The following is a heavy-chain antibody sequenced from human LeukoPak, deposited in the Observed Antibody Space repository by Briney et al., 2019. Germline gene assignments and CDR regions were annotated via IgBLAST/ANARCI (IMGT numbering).Heavy chain of an antibody. V-gene: IGHV4-59*08. J-gene: IGHJ6*03. CDR2: IYYSGST. Sequence: SETLSLTCTVSGGSISSYYWSWIRQPPGKGLEWIGYIYYSGSTTYNPSLKSRVTISVDTSKNQFSLKLSSVTAAGTAVYYCARHAGYCSSTSCYVNYYYMDVWGKGTTVTVSS. CDR1: GGSISSYY. D-gene: IGHD2-2*01. CDR3: ARHAGYCSSTSCYVNYYYMDV.